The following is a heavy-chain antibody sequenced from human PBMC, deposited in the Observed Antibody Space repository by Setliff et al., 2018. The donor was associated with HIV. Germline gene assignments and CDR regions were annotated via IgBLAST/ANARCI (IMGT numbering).Heavy chain of an antibody. CDR1: GGSISSGYY. CDR3: ARESRNDFWSGYYRTFDI. V-gene: IGHV4-38-2*02. Sequence: PSETLSLTCTVSGGSISSGYYWGWIRQPPGEGLEWIGSIYHSGSTYYNPSFTSRVTISVDTSKNQFSLKLSSVTAADTAMYFCARESRNDFWSGYYRTFDIWGQGTMVTV. CDR2: IYHSGST. J-gene: IGHJ3*02. D-gene: IGHD3-3*01.